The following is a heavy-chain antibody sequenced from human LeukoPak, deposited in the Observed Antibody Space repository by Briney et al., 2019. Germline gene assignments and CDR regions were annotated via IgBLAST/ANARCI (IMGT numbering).Heavy chain of an antibody. Sequence: GGSLRLSCAASGFTFSSYEMNWVRQAPGKGLEWVSYISSSDSTIYYADSVKGRFTISRDNAKNSLYLQMNSLRAEDTAVYCCARYRDSGYDLEYWGQGTLVTVSS. V-gene: IGHV3-48*03. CDR1: GFTFSSYE. J-gene: IGHJ4*02. CDR3: ARYRDSGYDLEY. D-gene: IGHD5-12*01. CDR2: ISSSDSTI.